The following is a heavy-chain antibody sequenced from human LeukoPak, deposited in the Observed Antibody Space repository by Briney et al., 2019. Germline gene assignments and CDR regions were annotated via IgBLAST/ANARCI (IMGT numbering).Heavy chain of an antibody. CDR2: ISSSSNVI. Sequence: GGSLRLSCAASGFTFDIYEMNWVRQAPGKRLEWISFISSSSNVIYYADSVKGRFTISRDNAKNSLYLQMNSLRAEDTAVYYCAGSRYPEPQDLDFWGQGTLVTVSS. CDR1: GFTFDIYE. V-gene: IGHV3-48*03. D-gene: IGHD1-14*01. J-gene: IGHJ4*02. CDR3: AGSRYPEPQDLDF.